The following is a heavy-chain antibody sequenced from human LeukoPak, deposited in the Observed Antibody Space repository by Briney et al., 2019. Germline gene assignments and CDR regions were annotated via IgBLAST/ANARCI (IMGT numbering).Heavy chain of an antibody. CDR3: ARAPYDSGGYYDYYFDY. CDR2: IYYSGST. CDR1: GGSISSYY. V-gene: IGHV4-59*08. J-gene: IGHJ4*02. D-gene: IGHD3-22*01. Sequence: PSETLSLTCTVSGGSISSYYWSWIRQPPGKGLEWIGYIYYSGSTNYNPSLKSRVTLSVDTSKNQFSLKLSSVTAADTAVYYCARAPYDSGGYYDYYFDYWGQGTLVTVSS.